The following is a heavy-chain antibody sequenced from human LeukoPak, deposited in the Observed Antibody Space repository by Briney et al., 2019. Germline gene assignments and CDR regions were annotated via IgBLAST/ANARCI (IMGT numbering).Heavy chain of an antibody. V-gene: IGHV4-59*08. Sequence: SETLSLTCTVSGGSISSYYWSWIRQPAGKGLEWIGYIYYSGSTNYNPSLKSRVTISVDTSKNQFSLKLSSVTAADTAVYYCARLEAAATYYFDYWGQGTLVTVSS. CDR2: IYYSGST. D-gene: IGHD6-13*01. J-gene: IGHJ4*02. CDR1: GGSISSYY. CDR3: ARLEAAATYYFDY.